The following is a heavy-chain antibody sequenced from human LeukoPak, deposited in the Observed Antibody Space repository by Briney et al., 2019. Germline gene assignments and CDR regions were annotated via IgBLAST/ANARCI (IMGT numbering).Heavy chain of an antibody. CDR3: ARHENGGNSVLDWFDP. CDR2: IYYSGST. Sequence: SETLSLTCTVSGGSISSYYWSWIRQPPGKGLEWIGYIYYSGSTNYNPSLKSRVTISVDTSKNQFSLKLSSVTAADTAMYYCARHENGGNSVLDWFDPWGQGTLVSVSS. V-gene: IGHV4-59*08. J-gene: IGHJ5*02. D-gene: IGHD4-23*01. CDR1: GGSISSYY.